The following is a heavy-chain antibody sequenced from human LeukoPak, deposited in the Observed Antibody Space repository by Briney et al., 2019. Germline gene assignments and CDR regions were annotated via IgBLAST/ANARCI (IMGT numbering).Heavy chain of an antibody. CDR2: INHSGST. J-gene: IGHJ4*02. V-gene: IGHV4-34*01. D-gene: IGHD4-17*01. CDR3: ARVYGDPGGY. CDR1: GESFSGYY. Sequence: PSETLSLTCAVYGESFSGYYWSWIRQPPGKGLEWIGEINHSGSTDYNPSLKSRVTISVDTSKNQFSLKLSSVTAADTAVYYCARVYGDPGGYWGQGTLVTVSS.